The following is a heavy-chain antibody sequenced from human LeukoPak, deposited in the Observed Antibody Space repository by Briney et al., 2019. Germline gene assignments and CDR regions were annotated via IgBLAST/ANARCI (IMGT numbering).Heavy chain of an antibody. CDR3: ARDSSSGSYQGNAFDI. CDR2: IYHSGST. D-gene: IGHD1-26*01. V-gene: IGHV4-4*02. J-gene: IGHJ3*02. CDR1: GGSISSSNW. Sequence: SGTLSLTCAVSGGSISSSNWWSWVRQPPGKGLEWIGEIYHSGSTNYNPSLKSRVTISVDKSKNQFSLKLSSVTAADTAVYYCARDSSSGSYQGNAFDIWGQGTMVTVSS.